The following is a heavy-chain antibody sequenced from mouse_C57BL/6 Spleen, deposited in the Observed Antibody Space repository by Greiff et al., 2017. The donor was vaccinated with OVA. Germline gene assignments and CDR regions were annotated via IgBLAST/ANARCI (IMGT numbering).Heavy chain of an antibody. CDR2: IYPSDSET. J-gene: IGHJ2*01. CDR1: GYTFTSYW. V-gene: IGHV1-61*01. CDR3: ARRGSSGYGY. D-gene: IGHD3-2*02. Sequence: QVQLQQPGAELVRPGSSVKLSCKASGYTFTSYWMDWVKQRPGQGLEWIGNIYPSDSETHYNQKFKDKATLTVDKSSSTAYMQLSSLTSEDSAVYYCARRGSSGYGYWGQGTTLTVSS.